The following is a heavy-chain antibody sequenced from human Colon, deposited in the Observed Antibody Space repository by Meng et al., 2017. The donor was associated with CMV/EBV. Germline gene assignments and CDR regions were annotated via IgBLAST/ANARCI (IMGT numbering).Heavy chain of an antibody. CDR2: ISASGDIT. Sequence: EVQLLQSGGGLAQPGGSARLSCAASGFSISDYAMDWVRQAPGKGLEWVSVISASGDITFYTESVKGRFTIGRDTSKNTVYLQMDSLRAEDTAVYYCARAPTRKYYFHFWGQGRLVTVSS. J-gene: IGHJ4*02. D-gene: IGHD5-24*01. CDR1: GFSISDYA. CDR3: ARAPTRKYYFHF. V-gene: IGHV3-23*01.